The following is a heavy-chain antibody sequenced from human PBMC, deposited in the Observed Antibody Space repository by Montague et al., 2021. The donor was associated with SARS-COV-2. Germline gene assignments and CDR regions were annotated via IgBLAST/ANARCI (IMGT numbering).Heavy chain of an antibody. CDR1: GFTFKNYW. J-gene: IGHJ4*02. CDR3: VGELVVGVAEYFHY. D-gene: IGHD2-15*01. CDR2: INKDGSEK. V-gene: IGHV3-7*01. Sequence: SLRLSCAASGFTFKNYWMTWIRQTPGKGLEWVANINKDGSEKYYLDSVRGRFTISRDSAKNSLFLQMNSLRAEDTAVYYCVGELVVGVAEYFHYWGQGTLVTVSS.